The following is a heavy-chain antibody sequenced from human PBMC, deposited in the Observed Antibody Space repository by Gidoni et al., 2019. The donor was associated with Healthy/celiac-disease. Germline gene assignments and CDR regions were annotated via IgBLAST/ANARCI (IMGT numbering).Heavy chain of an antibody. CDR2: ISGSCGST. CDR3: AKTRPLSSSWYYFDY. D-gene: IGHD6-13*01. Sequence: EVQLLESGGGLVQPGGSLRLSCAASGFNFSRYAMSWVRQAPGKGLGWFVAISGSCGSTYYDASVKGRFTISRDNSKNTLYLQMNSLRAEDTAVYYCAKTRPLSSSWYYFDYWGQGTLVTVSS. CDR1: GFNFSRYA. V-gene: IGHV3-23*01. J-gene: IGHJ4*02.